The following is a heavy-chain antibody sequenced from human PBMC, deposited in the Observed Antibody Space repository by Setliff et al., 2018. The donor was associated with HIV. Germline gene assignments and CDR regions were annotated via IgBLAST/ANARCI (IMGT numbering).Heavy chain of an antibody. CDR1: DDSISSNY. CDR3: TRSHCGGGSCYSGVCSVLHDY. D-gene: IGHD2-15*01. V-gene: IGHV4-4*07. Sequence: KPSETLSLTCTASDDSISSNYWSWIRQSAGKGLEWVGRIYTGGRTNYNPSLKSRVTITVDTSKNQSSLKLTSVTAADTDMYYYTRSHCGGGSCYSGVCSVLHDYWGQGTLVTVSS. J-gene: IGHJ4*02. CDR2: IYTGGRT.